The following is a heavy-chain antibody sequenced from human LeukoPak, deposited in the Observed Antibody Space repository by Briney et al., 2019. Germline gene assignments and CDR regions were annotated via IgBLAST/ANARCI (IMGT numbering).Heavy chain of an antibody. D-gene: IGHD1-26*01. Sequence: ASVMVSCKVSGYTLTELSMHWVRQAPGKGLEWMGGFDPEDGETIYAQKFQGRVTMTEDTSTDTAYMELSSLRSEDTAVYYCATVPVGATTRDYWGQGTLVTVSS. J-gene: IGHJ4*02. CDR3: ATVPVGATTRDY. CDR1: GYTLTELS. V-gene: IGHV1-24*01. CDR2: FDPEDGET.